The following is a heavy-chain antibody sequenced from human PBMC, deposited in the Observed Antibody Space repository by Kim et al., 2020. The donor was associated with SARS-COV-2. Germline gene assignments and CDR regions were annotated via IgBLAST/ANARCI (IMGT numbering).Heavy chain of an antibody. Sequence: SETLSLTCAVYGGSFSGYYWSWIRQPPGKGLEWIGEINHSGSTNYNPSLKSRVTISVDTSKNQFSLKLSSVTAADTAVYYCAREEVHQQLVRHGNWFDPWGQGTLVTVSS. D-gene: IGHD6-13*01. CDR2: INHSGST. V-gene: IGHV4-34*01. J-gene: IGHJ5*02. CDR3: AREEVHQQLVRHGNWFDP. CDR1: GGSFSGYY.